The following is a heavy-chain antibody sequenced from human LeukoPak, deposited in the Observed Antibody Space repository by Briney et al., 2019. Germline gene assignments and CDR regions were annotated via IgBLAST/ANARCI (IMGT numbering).Heavy chain of an antibody. Sequence: GGSLRLSCVTSGFTFSAYNMNWVRQAPGKGLEWVSCISSSSNYIYYADSVKGRFTISRDNAKNSLYLQMNSLRAEDTAVYYCARGEGVSFDYWGQGTLVTVSS. CDR1: GFTFSAYN. CDR2: ISSSSNYI. V-gene: IGHV3-21*01. J-gene: IGHJ4*02. CDR3: ARGEGVSFDY.